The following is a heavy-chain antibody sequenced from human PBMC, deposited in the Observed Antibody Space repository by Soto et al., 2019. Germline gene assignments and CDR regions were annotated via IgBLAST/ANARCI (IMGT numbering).Heavy chain of an antibody. CDR2: ISGSGGST. CDR1: GFTFSSYA. V-gene: IGHV3-23*01. CDR3: AKDLFIVVVIANGPFDY. J-gene: IGHJ4*02. Sequence: PGGSLRLSCAASGFTFSSYAVSWVRQAPGKGLEWVSAISGSGGSTYYADSVKGRFTISRDNSKNTLYLQMNSLRAEDTAVYYCAKDLFIVVVIANGPFDYWGQGTLVTVSS. D-gene: IGHD2-21*01.